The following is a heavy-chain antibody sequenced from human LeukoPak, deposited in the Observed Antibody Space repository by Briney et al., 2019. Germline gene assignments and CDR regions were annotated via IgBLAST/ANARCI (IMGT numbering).Heavy chain of an antibody. CDR3: ARGVLEVRGVIITGYYYGMDV. CDR2: IYYSGST. CDR1: GGSISSGGYY. V-gene: IGHV4-31*03. Sequence: PSETLSLTCTVSGGSISSGGYYWSWIRQHPGTGLEWIGYIYYSGSTYYNPSLKSRVTISVDTSKNQFSLKLSSVTAADTAVYYCARGVLEVRGVIITGYYYGMDVWGQGTAVTVSS. D-gene: IGHD3-10*01. J-gene: IGHJ6*02.